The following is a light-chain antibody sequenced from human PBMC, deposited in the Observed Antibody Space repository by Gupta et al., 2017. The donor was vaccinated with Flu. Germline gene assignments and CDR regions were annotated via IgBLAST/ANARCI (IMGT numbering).Light chain of an antibody. Sequence: GQTARITCGGNNIGRKSVHWYQQRPGQAPVLVCSADIDRPSGIPDRFSGSNSGNTPTLTISRVEAGDEADYDCQVWDSSSDHVVFGGGTKLTVL. CDR1: NIGRKS. CDR2: ADI. CDR3: QVWDSSSDHVV. J-gene: IGLJ2*01. V-gene: IGLV3-21*02.